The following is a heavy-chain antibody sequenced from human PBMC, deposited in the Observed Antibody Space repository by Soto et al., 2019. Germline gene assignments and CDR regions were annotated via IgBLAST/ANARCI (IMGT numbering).Heavy chain of an antibody. D-gene: IGHD3-10*01. CDR1: GYTFTGYY. CDR3: ARCVGELLPEDYYMDV. V-gene: IGHV1-2*02. CDR2: INPNSGGT. J-gene: IGHJ6*03. Sequence: GASVKVSCKASGYTFTGYYMHWVRQAPGQGLEWMGWINPNSGGTNYAQKLQGRVTMTTDTSTSTAYMELRSLRSDDTAVYYCARCVGELLPEDYYMDVWGKGTTVTVSS.